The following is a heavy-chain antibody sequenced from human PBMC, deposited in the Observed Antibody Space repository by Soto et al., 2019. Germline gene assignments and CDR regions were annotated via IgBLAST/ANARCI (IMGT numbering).Heavy chain of an antibody. CDR3: AREMATITYYFDY. Sequence: GESLKISCAASGFTFSDHYMDWVRQAPGKGLEWVGRTRNKANSYTTEYAASVKGRFTISRDDSKNSLYLQMNSLKTEDTAVYYCAREMATITYYFDYWGQGTLVTVSS. V-gene: IGHV3-72*01. D-gene: IGHD5-12*01. CDR2: TRNKANSYTT. J-gene: IGHJ4*02. CDR1: GFTFSDHY.